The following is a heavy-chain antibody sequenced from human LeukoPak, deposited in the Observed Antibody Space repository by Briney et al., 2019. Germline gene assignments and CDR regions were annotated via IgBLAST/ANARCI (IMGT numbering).Heavy chain of an antibody. V-gene: IGHV3-48*03. CDR3: ARGVNDAFDI. CDR2: ISSSGSTI. Sequence: GGSLRLSCAASGFTFSSYEMNWVRQAPGKGLEWVSYISSSGSTIYYADSVKGRFTISRDNAKNSLYLQMSSLRAEDTAVYYCARGVNDAFDIWGQGTMVTVSS. J-gene: IGHJ3*02. CDR1: GFTFSSYE.